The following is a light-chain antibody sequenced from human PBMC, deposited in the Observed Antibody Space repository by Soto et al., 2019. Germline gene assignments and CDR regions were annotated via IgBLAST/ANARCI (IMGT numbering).Light chain of an antibody. CDR3: QQYYNWPIT. V-gene: IGKV3-15*01. J-gene: IGKJ5*01. CDR1: QSVSSN. CDR2: GAS. Sequence: EIVMTQSPAPLSVSPGERATLSCMASQSVSSNLAWYQQKPGQAPRLIIYGASTRATGIPARFSGSGSGTECTLTISSLQSEDFAVYYCQQYYNWPITFGQGTRLEIK.